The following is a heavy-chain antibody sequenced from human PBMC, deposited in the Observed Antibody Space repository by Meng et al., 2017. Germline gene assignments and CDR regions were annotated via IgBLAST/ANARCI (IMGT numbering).Heavy chain of an antibody. J-gene: IGHJ4*02. CDR3: ARVRGYYGSESYYSQREAFDY. Sequence: ASVKVSCKASGYTFTSYDINWVRQATGQGLEWMGWMNPNSGNTGYAQKFQGRVTITRNTSISTAYMELSSLRSEDTAVYYCARVRGYYGSESYYSQREAFDYWGQGTRVTVSS. CDR2: MNPNSGNT. V-gene: IGHV1-8*03. CDR1: GYTFTSYD. D-gene: IGHD3-10*01.